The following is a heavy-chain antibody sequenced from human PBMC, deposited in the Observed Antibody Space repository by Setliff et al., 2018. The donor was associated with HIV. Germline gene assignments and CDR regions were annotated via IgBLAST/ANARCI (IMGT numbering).Heavy chain of an antibody. CDR2: INPNTGGT. CDR1: GYTFTGYY. J-gene: IGHJ4*02. CDR3: ARDFTYDYDSSGPG. Sequence: ASVKVSCKTSGYTFTGYYIHWVRQVPEQGLEWMGRINPNTGGTDYAQKFQGRVTMTGDTSISTAYMELSRLRSDDTAVYYCARDFTYDYDSSGPGWGQGTLVTVSS. D-gene: IGHD3-22*01. V-gene: IGHV1-2*06.